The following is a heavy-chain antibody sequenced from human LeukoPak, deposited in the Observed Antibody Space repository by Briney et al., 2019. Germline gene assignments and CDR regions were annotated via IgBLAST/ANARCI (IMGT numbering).Heavy chain of an antibody. V-gene: IGHV3-74*01. CDR2: INRDGSST. CDR3: AGGGYTYGLY. CDR1: GFTFSSYS. D-gene: IGHD5-18*01. Sequence: GGSLRLSCAASGFTFSSYSMNWVRQAPGKGLVWVSRINRDGSSTSYADSVKRRFTISRDNTKNTLHLQMNSLRAEDTAVYYCAGGGYTYGLYWGQGDLVTVSS. J-gene: IGHJ4*02.